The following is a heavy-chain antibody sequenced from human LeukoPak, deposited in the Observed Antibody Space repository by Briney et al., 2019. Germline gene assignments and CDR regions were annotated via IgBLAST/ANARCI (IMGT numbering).Heavy chain of an antibody. CDR2: INPNSGGT. J-gene: IGHJ4*02. Sequence: ASVKVSCKASGYTFTGYYMHWVRQAPGQGLERMGWINPNSGGTNYAQKFQGRVTMTRDTSISTAYMELSRLRSDDTAVYYCASSPKYDFWSGYGVYWGQGTLVTVSS. D-gene: IGHD3-3*01. CDR3: ASSPKYDFWSGYGVY. V-gene: IGHV1-2*02. CDR1: GYTFTGYY.